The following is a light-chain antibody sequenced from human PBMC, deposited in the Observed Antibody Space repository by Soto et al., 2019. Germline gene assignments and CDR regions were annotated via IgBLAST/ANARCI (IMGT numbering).Light chain of an antibody. CDR1: RGNSSYA. CDR2: LNGDGSH. V-gene: IGLV4-69*01. J-gene: IGLJ3*02. Sequence: QLVLTQSPSAFASLGASVKLTCTLSRGNSSYAIAWHQQQPEKGPRYLMKLNGDGSHSKGDGIPDRFSGSSSGAERYLTISSLQSEDEADYYCQTWGTGIWVFGGGTKLTVL. CDR3: QTWGTGIWV.